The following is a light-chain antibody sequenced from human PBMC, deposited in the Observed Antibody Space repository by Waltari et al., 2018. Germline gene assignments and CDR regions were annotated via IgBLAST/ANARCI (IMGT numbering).Light chain of an antibody. V-gene: IGLV4-69*01. CDR3: QTWGTGIRV. J-gene: IGLJ2*01. CDR1: SGHSSYA. CDR2: LNSDGSH. Sequence: QLVLSQSPSASASLGASVKLTCTLSSGHSSYAIAWHQQQPETGPRYLMKLNSDGSHSKGDGIPVRFSCSSSGAERYLTISSLQSEDEADYYCQTWGTGIRVFGGGTKLTVL.